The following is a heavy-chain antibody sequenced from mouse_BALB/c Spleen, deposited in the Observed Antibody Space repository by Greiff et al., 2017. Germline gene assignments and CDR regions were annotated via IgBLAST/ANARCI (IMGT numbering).Heavy chain of an antibody. V-gene: IGHV1S29*02. CDR1: GYTFTDYN. D-gene: IGHD1-1*01. J-gene: IGHJ1*01. CDR3: ARKELRYWYFDV. Sequence: VQLKESGPELVKPGASVKISCKASGYTFTDYNMHWVKQSHGKSLEWIGYIYPYNGGTGYNQKFKSKATLTVDNSSSTAYMELRSLTSEDSAVYYCARKELRYWYFDVWGAGTTVTVSS. CDR2: IYPYNGGT.